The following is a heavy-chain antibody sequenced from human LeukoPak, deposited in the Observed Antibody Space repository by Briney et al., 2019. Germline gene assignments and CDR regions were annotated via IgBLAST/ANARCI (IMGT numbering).Heavy chain of an antibody. V-gene: IGHV1-69*13. Sequence: SVKVSCKASGGTFSSYAISWVRQAPGQGLEWMGGIIPIFGTANYAQKFQGRVTITADESTSTAYMELSSLRSEDTAVYYCASSHYDSSGYYYYYYYMDVWGKGTTVTVS. CDR2: IIPIFGTA. CDR3: ASSHYDSSGYYYYYYYMDV. D-gene: IGHD3-22*01. J-gene: IGHJ6*03. CDR1: GGTFSSYA.